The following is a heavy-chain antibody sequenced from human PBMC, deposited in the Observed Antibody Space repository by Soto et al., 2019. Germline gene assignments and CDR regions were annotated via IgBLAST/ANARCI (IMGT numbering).Heavy chain of an antibody. J-gene: IGHJ6*02. V-gene: IGHV1-69*06. CDR2: IIPIFGTA. D-gene: IGHD5-12*01. Sequence: SVKVSCKVSGGTFSSYAISWVRQAPGQGLEWMGGIIPIFGTANYAQKFQGRVTITADKSTSTAYMELSSLRSEDTAVYYCARGGGYDSGAYYYYGMDVWGQGTTVTVSS. CDR3: ARGGGYDSGAYYYYGMDV. CDR1: GGTFSSYA.